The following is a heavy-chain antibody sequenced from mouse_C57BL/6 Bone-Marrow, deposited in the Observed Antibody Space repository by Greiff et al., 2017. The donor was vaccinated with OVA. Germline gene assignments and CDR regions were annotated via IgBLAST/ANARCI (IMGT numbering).Heavy chain of an antibody. Sequence: QVQLQQSGAELARPGASVKLSCKASGYTFTSYGISWVKQRTGQGLEWIGEIYPRSGNTYYNEKFKCKSTLTADKSSSTAYMELRSLTSEDSAVYFCATRQLRLRSPFDYWGQGTTLTVSS. V-gene: IGHV1-81*01. CDR3: ATRQLRLRSPFDY. CDR1: GYTFTSYG. CDR2: IYPRSGNT. J-gene: IGHJ2*01. D-gene: IGHD3-2*02.